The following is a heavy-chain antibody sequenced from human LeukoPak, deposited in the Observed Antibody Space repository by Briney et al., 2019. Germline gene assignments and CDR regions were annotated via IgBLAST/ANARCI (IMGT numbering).Heavy chain of an antibody. V-gene: IGHV4-34*01. D-gene: IGHD1-26*01. CDR1: GGSFSGYY. Sequence: SETLSLTCAVYGGSFSGYYWSWIRQPPGKGLEWIGEINHSGSTNYSPSLKSRVTISVDTSKNQFSLKLSSVTAADTAVYYCARAHRSYKRVFDIWGQGTMVTVSS. CDR2: INHSGST. J-gene: IGHJ3*02. CDR3: ARAHRSYKRVFDI.